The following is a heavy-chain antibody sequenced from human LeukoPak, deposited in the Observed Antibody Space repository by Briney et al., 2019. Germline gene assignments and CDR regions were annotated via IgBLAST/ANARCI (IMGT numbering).Heavy chain of an antibody. J-gene: IGHJ4*02. CDR1: GFTVSHNY. V-gene: IGHV3-66*01. CDR3: ARDLSGPLDY. Sequence: GGSLRLSCAASGFTVSHNYMSWVRQAPGKGLEWVSVIYSGGSTNYADSVKGRFTISRDNSKNTLYLQINSLRAEDTAVYYCARDLSGPLDYWGQGTLVTVSS. CDR2: IYSGGST. D-gene: IGHD5-12*01.